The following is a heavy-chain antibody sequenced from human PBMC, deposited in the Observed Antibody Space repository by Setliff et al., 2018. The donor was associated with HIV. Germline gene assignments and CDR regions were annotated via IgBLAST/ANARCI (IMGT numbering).Heavy chain of an antibody. CDR2: IKDYGSEK. Sequence: GGSLRLSCRASAFTFRDYWMTWVRPSPGRGLEWVANIKDYGSEKNYLDSRTGRFTSFRDNGRNSLSLQMTRLRAEDSGVYYCARSPQVTIFGIKIKPPGGPDLWGQGTTVTVSS. CDR3: ARSPQVTIFGIKIKPPGGPDL. J-gene: IGHJ6*02. CDR1: AFTFRDYW. V-gene: IGHV3-7*01. D-gene: IGHD3-3*01.